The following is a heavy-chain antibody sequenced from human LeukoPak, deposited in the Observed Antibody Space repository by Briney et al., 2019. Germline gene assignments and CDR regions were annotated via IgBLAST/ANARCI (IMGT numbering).Heavy chain of an antibody. CDR2: ISAYNGNT. V-gene: IGHV1-18*04. D-gene: IGHD5-12*01. CDR1: GYTFTSYG. CDR3: AREFSGYDWGHFDY. J-gene: IGHJ4*02. Sequence: PGASVKLSCAASGYTFTSYGMSWVRQAPGQGLEWMGWISAYNGNTNYAQTLQVRVSITTDTSTRTAYMELRSMRSDDTAVYYCAREFSGYDWGHFDYWGQGTLVTVSS.